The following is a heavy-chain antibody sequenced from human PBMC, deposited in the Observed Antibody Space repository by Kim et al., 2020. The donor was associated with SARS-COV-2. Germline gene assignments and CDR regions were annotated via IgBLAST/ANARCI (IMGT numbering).Heavy chain of an antibody. V-gene: IGHV1-46*01. D-gene: IGHD2-15*01. Sequence: TSYAQKCQGRVTMTRDTSTSTVYMELSSLRSEDTAVYYCARDTPYSHFDYWGQGTLVTVSS. CDR3: ARDTPYSHFDY. CDR2: T. J-gene: IGHJ4*02.